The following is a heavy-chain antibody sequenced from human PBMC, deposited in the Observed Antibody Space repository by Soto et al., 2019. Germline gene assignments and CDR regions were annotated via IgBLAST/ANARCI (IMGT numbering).Heavy chain of an antibody. CDR2: ISGSGGST. Sequence: PGGSLRLSCAASGFTFSSYDMHWVRQAPGKGLEWVSGISGSGGSTYYADSVKGRFTISRDDSKNTLYLQMNSLRAEDMAIFYCARDPFGYYVNYFDNWGQGTLVTVSS. D-gene: IGHD1-26*01. V-gene: IGHV3-23*01. CDR1: GFTFSSYD. J-gene: IGHJ4*02. CDR3: ARDPFGYYVNYFDN.